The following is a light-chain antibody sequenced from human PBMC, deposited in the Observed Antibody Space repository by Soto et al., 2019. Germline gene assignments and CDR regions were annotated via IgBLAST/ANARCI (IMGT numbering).Light chain of an antibody. CDR1: SSDVGGYNY. CDR2: EVS. V-gene: IGLV2-14*01. J-gene: IGLJ3*02. CDR3: SSYTSSSTPWV. Sequence: QSVLTQPASVSGSPGQSITISCTGTSSDVGGYNYVSWYQHHPGKAPKLMIYEVSNRPSGVSNRFPGSKSGSTASLTISGLQAEDEADYYCSSYTSSSTPWVFGGGTQLTVL.